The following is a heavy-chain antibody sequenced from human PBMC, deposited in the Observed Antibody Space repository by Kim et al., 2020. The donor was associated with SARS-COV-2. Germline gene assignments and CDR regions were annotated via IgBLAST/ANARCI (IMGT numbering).Heavy chain of an antibody. CDR3: AKDRGGGVVVPPSNYYSYGMRV. D-gene: IGHD3-16*01. V-gene: IGHV3-9*01. J-gene: IGHJ6*02. CDR1: GFTFDDYA. CDR2: ISWNSGSK. Sequence: GGSLRLSCAASGFTFDDYAMHWVRQAPGKGLEWVSGISWNSGSKDYADSVKGRFTISRDNAKNSLYLQMNSLRAEDTALYYCAKDRGGGVVVPPSNYYSYGMRVWGQGNTVTVSS.